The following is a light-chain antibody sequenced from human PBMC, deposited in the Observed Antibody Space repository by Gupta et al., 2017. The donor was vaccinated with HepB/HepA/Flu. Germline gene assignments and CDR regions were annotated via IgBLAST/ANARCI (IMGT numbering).Light chain of an antibody. Sequence: DIVMTQSPLSLPVTPGEPASISCRSSRSLLSRNGYNYLNWYLQKPGQSPQLLIYLGSNRASGVPDRFSGSGSGTDFTLKISRMEAEDVGVYYCIQAMQTPITFGQGTRLEIK. CDR1: RSLLSRNGYNY. V-gene: IGKV2-28*01. J-gene: IGKJ5*01. CDR3: IQAMQTPIT. CDR2: LGS.